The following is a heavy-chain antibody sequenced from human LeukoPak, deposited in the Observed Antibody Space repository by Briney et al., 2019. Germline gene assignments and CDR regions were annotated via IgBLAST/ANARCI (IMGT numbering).Heavy chain of an antibody. CDR1: GFTFSSHW. CDR3: ARGMTVAANWFDP. V-gene: IGHV3-7*04. D-gene: IGHD6-19*01. CDR2: INQDGGVQ. J-gene: IGHJ5*02. Sequence: PGGSLRLSCAASGFTFSSHWMNWVRQAPGKGLEWVANINQDGGVQYYVDSVKGRFTISRDNAENSLYLQMTSLRAEDTAVYYCARGMTVAANWFDPWGQGTLVTVSS.